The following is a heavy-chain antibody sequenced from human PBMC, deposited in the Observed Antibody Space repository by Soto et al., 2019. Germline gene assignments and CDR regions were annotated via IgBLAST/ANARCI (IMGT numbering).Heavy chain of an antibody. CDR1: GFTFSRHG. J-gene: IGHJ4*02. Sequence: GGSLRLSCAASGFTFSRHGMHWVRQAPGKGLEWVALIWYDGSNKYYAESVKGRFTISRDNSKNTLYLQMNSLRAEDTAVYYCARWYSTVSDSSGWYDYWGQGTLVTVSS. CDR3: ARWYSTVSDSSGWYDY. CDR2: IWYDGSNK. D-gene: IGHD6-19*01. V-gene: IGHV3-33*01.